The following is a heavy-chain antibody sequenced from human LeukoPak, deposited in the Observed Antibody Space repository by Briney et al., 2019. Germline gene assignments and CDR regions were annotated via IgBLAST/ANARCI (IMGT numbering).Heavy chain of an antibody. J-gene: IGHJ4*02. D-gene: IGHD5-24*01. CDR2: IYSAVGT. CDR1: VAASVIY. V-gene: IGHV3-66*01. CDR3: ARGASRDGSGY. Sequence: CLCPSCALSVVAASVIYTGGVCEAPREGVGWGLVIYSAVGTYYADSVKGRFTISRDNSKNTLYLQMNSLRAEDTAVYYCARGASRDGSGYWGQGTLVTVSS.